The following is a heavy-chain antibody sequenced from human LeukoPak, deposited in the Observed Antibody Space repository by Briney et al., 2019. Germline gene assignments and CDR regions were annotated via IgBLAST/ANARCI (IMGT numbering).Heavy chain of an antibody. V-gene: IGHV3-21*01. J-gene: IGHJ4*02. CDR2: ITGTTSYI. Sequence: GGSLRLSCAASGFTFDDYGMSWVRQAPGKGLEWVSSITGTTSYIYYADSVKGRFTISRDNAKNSLYLQMNSLRAEDTAVYYCARDPYSYGYYWGQGTLVTVSS. CDR3: ARDPYSYGYY. D-gene: IGHD5-18*01. CDR1: GFTFDDYG.